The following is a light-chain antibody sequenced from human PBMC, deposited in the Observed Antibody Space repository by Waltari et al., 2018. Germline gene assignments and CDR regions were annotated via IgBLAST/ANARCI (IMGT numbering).Light chain of an antibody. V-gene: IGLV2-23*01. Sequence: QSVLTQPASVSGSPGQSITISCTGTSSDVGNSNVVSWYLQDPGKVPKFLIYEDTMRPSGVANRVSGSKSVNTAFLAVAGLRTEDEGDYYCCSYSRSGTFLFGTGTRVTVL. J-gene: IGLJ1*01. CDR2: EDT. CDR3: CSYSRSGTFL. CDR1: SSDVGNSNV.